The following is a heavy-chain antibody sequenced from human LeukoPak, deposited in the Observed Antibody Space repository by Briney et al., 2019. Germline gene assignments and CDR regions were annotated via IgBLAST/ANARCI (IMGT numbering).Heavy chain of an antibody. D-gene: IGHD2-2*01. CDR1: GFIFSTYG. J-gene: IGHJ5*02. Sequence: GSLRLSCAASGFIFSTYGMSWVRQAPGKGLEWIGSIYYSGSTYYNPSLKSRVTISVDTSKNQFSLKLSSVTAADTAVYYCARDYCSSTSCYGFDPWGQGTLVTVSS. V-gene: IGHV4-39*01. CDR3: ARDYCSSTSCYGFDP. CDR2: IYYSGST.